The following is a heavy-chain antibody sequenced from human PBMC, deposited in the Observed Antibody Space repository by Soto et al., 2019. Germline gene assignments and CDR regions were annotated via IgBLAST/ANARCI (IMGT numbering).Heavy chain of an antibody. Sequence: GGSLRLSCAASGFTFSSYAMLWVRQAPGKGLEWVAVISYDGSNKYYADSVKGRFTISRDNSKNTLYLQMNSLRAEDTAVYYCASMRGNIAARPYYYYGMDVWGQGTTVTVSS. CDR1: GFTFSSYA. D-gene: IGHD6-6*01. CDR3: ASMRGNIAARPYYYYGMDV. CDR2: ISYDGSNK. V-gene: IGHV3-30-3*01. J-gene: IGHJ6*02.